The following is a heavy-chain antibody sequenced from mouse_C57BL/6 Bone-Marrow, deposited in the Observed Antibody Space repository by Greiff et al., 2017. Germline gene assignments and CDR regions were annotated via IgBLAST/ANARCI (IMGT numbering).Heavy chain of an antibody. J-gene: IGHJ4*01. CDR1: GYTFTSYW. CDR2: IYPGSGST. CDR3: AEGMDY. Sequence: QVQLQQPGAELVKPGASVKMSCKASGYTFTSYWINWVKQRPGQGLEWIGDIYPGSGSTNYNEKFKGKATLTVATSSSTAYMQLSSLTSDCSGVYYCAEGMDYWGQGTSVTVSS. V-gene: IGHV1-55*01.